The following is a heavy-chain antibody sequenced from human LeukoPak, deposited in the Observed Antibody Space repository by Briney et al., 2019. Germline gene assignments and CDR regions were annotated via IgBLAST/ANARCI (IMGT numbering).Heavy chain of an antibody. Sequence: GGSLRLSCAASGFTFSSYEMNWVRQAPGKGLEWVSYISSSGSTIYYADSVKGRFTISRDNAKNSLYLQMNSLRAEDTAVYYCAREGGGSGSYYGPDCWGQGTLVTVSS. V-gene: IGHV3-48*03. CDR3: AREGGGSGSYYGPDC. CDR1: GFTFSSYE. CDR2: ISSSGSTI. D-gene: IGHD3-10*01. J-gene: IGHJ4*02.